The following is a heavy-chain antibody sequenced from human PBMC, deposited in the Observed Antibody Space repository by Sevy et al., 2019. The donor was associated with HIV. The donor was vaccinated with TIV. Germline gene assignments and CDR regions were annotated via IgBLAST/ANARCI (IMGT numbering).Heavy chain of an antibody. CDR3: ARSNWVTATNGFSKSYYFDY. V-gene: IGHV4-4*07. J-gene: IGHJ4*02. CDR2: INTSGST. Sequence: SENLSLTCTVSGDSFSSYFWAWIRQPAGKGLEWIERINTSGSTNYNPSLKSRVTMSVDTSKSQFSLKVTSLTAADTAIYFCARSNWVTATNGFSKSYYFDYWGQGSLVTVSS. CDR1: GDSFSSYF. D-gene: IGHD7-27*01.